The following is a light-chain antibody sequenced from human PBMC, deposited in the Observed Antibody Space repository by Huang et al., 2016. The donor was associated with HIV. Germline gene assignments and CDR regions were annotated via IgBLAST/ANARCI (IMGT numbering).Light chain of an antibody. Sequence: DIQMTQSPSSLSASVGDRVTITCQASQDINNFLNWYQQKQGKAPKRLILDASNLQKGVPPRFSGSGSGTHFTFTITSLQRDDIGTYYCQQYDDVPISFGGGTKV. CDR2: DAS. CDR1: QDINNF. J-gene: IGKJ4*01. CDR3: QQYDDVPIS. V-gene: IGKV1-33*01.